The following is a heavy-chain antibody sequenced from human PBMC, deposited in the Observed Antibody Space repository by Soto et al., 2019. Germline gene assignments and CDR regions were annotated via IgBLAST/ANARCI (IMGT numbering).Heavy chain of an antibody. J-gene: IGHJ3*01. Sequence: SETLPLTYTVSGGSITNDGYYWTWIRQLPGKRLEWLGYTYINGNTPYNPSLKSRLTISVDTSKSQFSLKLTSLTAADTAVYYCARPAQTSLDAFELWGQGTMVTVSS. CDR3: ARPAQTSLDAFEL. V-gene: IGHV4-31*03. D-gene: IGHD1-7*01. CDR2: TYINGNT. CDR1: GGSITNDGYY.